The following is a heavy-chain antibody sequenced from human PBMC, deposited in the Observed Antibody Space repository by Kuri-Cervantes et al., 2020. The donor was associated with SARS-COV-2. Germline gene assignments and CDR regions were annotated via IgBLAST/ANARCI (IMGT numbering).Heavy chain of an antibody. CDR3: ARASDPYGDYDWFDP. Sequence: SLKISCAASGFTFDDYAMHWVRQAPGKGLEWVSGISGNSGSIGYADFVKGRFTISRDNAKNSLYLQMNSLRAEDTAVYYCARASDPYGDYDWFDPWGQGTLVTVSS. J-gene: IGHJ5*02. V-gene: IGHV3-9*01. CDR2: ISGNSGSI. D-gene: IGHD4-17*01. CDR1: GFTFDDYA.